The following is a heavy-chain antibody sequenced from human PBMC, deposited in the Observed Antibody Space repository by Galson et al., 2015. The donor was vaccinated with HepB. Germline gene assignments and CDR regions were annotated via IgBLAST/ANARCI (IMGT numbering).Heavy chain of an antibody. CDR3: ARALRRVGVAFDI. CDR1: EFTFSTYW. Sequence: SLRLSCAASEFTFSTYWMYWGRQAPGKGLMWVSRINSDGSTTSYAESVKGRFTISRDNAKNTLYLQMNSLRAEDTAVYYCARALRRVGVAFDIWGQGTMVTVSS. V-gene: IGHV3-74*01. D-gene: IGHD2-8*01. CDR2: INSDGSTT. J-gene: IGHJ3*02.